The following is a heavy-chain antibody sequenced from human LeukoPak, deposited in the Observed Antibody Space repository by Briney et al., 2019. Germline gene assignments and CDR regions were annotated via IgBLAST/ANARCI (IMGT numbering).Heavy chain of an antibody. Sequence: PGGSLRLSCAASGFTLSDFWMHWVRQAPGKGLEWVSSISSSSSYIYYADSVKGRFTISRDNAKNSLYLQMNSLRAEDTAVYYCARGRSTAMVPRIDYWGQGTLVTVSS. J-gene: IGHJ4*02. CDR1: GFTLSDFW. CDR3: ARGRSTAMVPRIDY. D-gene: IGHD5-18*01. CDR2: ISSSSSYI. V-gene: IGHV3-21*01.